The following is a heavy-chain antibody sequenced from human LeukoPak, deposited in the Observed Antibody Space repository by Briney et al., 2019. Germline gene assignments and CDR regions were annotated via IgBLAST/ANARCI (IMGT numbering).Heavy chain of an antibody. CDR3: ANHWFGELSRFDY. Sequence: GPSVKVSCKASGYTFTCYYMHWVRQAPGQGLEWMGRINPNSGGTNYAQKFQGRVTMTRDTSISTAYMELSRLRSDDTAVYYCANHWFGELSRFDYWGQGTLVTVSS. D-gene: IGHD3-10*01. V-gene: IGHV1-2*06. J-gene: IGHJ4*02. CDR2: INPNSGGT. CDR1: GYTFTCYY.